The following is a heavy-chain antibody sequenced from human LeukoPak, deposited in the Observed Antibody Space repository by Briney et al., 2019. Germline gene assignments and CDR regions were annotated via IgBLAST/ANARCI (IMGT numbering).Heavy chain of an antibody. CDR3: ARETVAGLQYYFDY. J-gene: IGHJ4*02. CDR1: GFTVSSNY. V-gene: IGHV3-53*01. D-gene: IGHD6-19*01. Sequence: PGGSLRLSCAASGFTVSSNYMSWVRQAPGKGLEWVSVIYSGGSTYYADSVKGRSTISRDNSKNTLYLQMISMRAEDTAVYYCARETVAGLQYYFDYWGQGTLVTVSS. CDR2: IYSGGST.